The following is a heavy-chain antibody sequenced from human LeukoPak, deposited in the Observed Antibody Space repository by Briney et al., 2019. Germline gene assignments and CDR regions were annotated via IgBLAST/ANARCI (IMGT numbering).Heavy chain of an antibody. CDR1: GDIVSSNSAA. CDR3: ARTRIAGHYYGMDV. V-gene: IGHV6-1*01. D-gene: IGHD1-26*01. J-gene: IGHJ6*02. Sequence: SQTLSLTCAVSGDIVSSNSAAWNWIRQSPSRGLEWLVRTYYRSKWYNDYAVSVKIRITINPDTSKNQFSLQLNSVTPEDTAVYYCARTRIAGHYYGMDVWGQGTTVTVSS. CDR2: TYYRSKWYN.